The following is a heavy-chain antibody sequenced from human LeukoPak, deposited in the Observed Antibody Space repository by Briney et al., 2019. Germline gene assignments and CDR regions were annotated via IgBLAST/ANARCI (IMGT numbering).Heavy chain of an antibody. CDR2: ISYDGSNK. Sequence: XXSCAXSXXXXXSXAMHXGXEXXXXGXXXXAVISYDGSNKYYAYSVKGRFTISRDNSKNTLYLQMNSLRAEDTAVYYCARALTTLTYEGYWGQGTLVTVSS. V-gene: IGHV3-30-3*01. J-gene: IGHJ4*02. CDR1: XXXXXSXA. CDR3: ARALTTLTYEGY. D-gene: IGHD1-1*01.